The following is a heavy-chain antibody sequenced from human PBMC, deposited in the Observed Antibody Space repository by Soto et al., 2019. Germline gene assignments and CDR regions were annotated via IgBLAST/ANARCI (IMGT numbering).Heavy chain of an antibody. CDR1: GGSFSGYY. D-gene: IGHD1-26*01. V-gene: IGHV4-34*01. CDR3: VVREVRWDYYYYGMDV. CDR2: INHSGST. J-gene: IGHJ6*02. Sequence: SETLSLTCAVYGGSFSGYYWSWIRQPPGKGLEWIGEINHSGSTNYNPSLKSRVTISVDTSKNQFSLKLSSVTAADTAVYYCVVREVRWDYYYYGMDVWGQGTTVNVSS.